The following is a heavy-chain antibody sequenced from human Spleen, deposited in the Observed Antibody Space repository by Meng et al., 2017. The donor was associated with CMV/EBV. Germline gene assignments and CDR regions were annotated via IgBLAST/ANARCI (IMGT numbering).Heavy chain of an antibody. Sequence: GESLKISCAASGFTFSRYSMHWVRQAPGKGLEWVAVISYDGSNKHYADSVKGRFTISRDNAKNTLYLQMNSLRAEDTAVYYCARSSSWYQWFLDLWGRGTLVTVSS. V-gene: IGHV3-30*04. CDR3: ARSSSWYQWFLDL. CDR2: ISYDGSNK. D-gene: IGHD6-13*01. CDR1: GFTFSRYS. J-gene: IGHJ2*01.